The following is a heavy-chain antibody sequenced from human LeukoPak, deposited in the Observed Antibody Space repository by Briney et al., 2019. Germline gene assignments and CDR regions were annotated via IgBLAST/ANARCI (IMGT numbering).Heavy chain of an antibody. Sequence: SETLSLTCTVSGGSISSYYWSWIRQPPGKGLEWIGYIYYSGSTNYNPSLKSRVTISVDTSKNQFSLKLSSVTAADTAVYYCARDSALDSSGWYYFDYWGQGTLVTVSS. CDR1: GGSISSYY. CDR2: IYYSGST. V-gene: IGHV4-59*12. D-gene: IGHD6-19*01. J-gene: IGHJ4*02. CDR3: ARDSALDSSGWYYFDY.